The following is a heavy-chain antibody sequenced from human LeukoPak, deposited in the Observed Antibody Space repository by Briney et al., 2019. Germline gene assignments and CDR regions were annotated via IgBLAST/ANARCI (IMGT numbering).Heavy chain of an antibody. CDR3: AKHGVHFDC. V-gene: IGHV3-21*04. CDR2: ISSSSSHI. J-gene: IGHJ5*01. D-gene: IGHD2-8*01. Sequence: PGGSLRLSCAASGFTFSYYNMNWVRQAPGKGLEWVSSISSSSSHIYYADSVKGRFTISRDNAKNSLYLQMNSLRAEDTAVYYCAKHGVHFDCWGQGTLVTVSS. CDR1: GFTFSYYN.